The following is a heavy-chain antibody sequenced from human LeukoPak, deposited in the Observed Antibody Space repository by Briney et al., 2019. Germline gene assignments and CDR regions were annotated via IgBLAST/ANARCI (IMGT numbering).Heavy chain of an antibody. Sequence: GRSLRLSCAASGFTFSSYAMHWVRQAPGKGLEWVAVISYDGSNKYNADSVKGRFTISRDNSKNTLYLQMNSLRAEDTAVYYCARALRYFDWLTPLPYYYYYYMDVWGKGTTVTVSS. J-gene: IGHJ6*03. CDR3: ARALRYFDWLTPLPYYYYYYMDV. CDR1: GFTFSSYA. D-gene: IGHD3-9*01. CDR2: ISYDGSNK. V-gene: IGHV3-30*01.